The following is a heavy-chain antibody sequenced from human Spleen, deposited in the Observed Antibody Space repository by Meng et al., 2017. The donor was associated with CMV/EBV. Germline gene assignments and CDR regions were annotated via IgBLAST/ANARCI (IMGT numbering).Heavy chain of an antibody. D-gene: IGHD3-16*01. CDR3: AKDILGVYYNGVYDY. CDR1: GFTFSDYY. CDR2: ISSSGSTI. J-gene: IGHJ4*02. V-gene: IGHV3-11*01. Sequence: GGSLRLSCAASGFTFSDYYMSWIRQAPGKGLEWVSYISSSGSTIYYADSVKGRFTISRDNAKNSLYLQMNSLRAEDTALYYCAKDILGVYYNGVYDYWGQGTLVTVSS.